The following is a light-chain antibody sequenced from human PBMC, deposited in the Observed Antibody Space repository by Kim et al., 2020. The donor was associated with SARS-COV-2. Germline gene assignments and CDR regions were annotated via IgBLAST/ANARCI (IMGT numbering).Light chain of an antibody. CDR3: HQSYSTPPFT. CDR1: QSISSW. V-gene: IGKV1-5*03. J-gene: IGKJ3*01. Sequence: DIQMTQSPSTLSASVGDRVTITCRASQSISSWLAWYQQKPGKAPKLLIYNASSLESGVPSRFSGSGSGTEFTLTISSLQPEDFATYYCHQSYSTPPFTFGPGTKVDIK. CDR2: NAS.